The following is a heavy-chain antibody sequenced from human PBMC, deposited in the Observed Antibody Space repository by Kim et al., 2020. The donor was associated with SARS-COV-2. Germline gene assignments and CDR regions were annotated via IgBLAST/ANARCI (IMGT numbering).Heavy chain of an antibody. J-gene: IGHJ3*02. CDR2: IIPIFGTA. Sequence: SVKVSCKASGGTFSSYAISWVRQAPGQGLEWMGGIIPIFGTANYAQKFQGRVTITADESTSTAYMELSSLRSEDTAVYYCARGGTYYYDSSGSLASFDAFDIWGQGTMVTVSS. V-gene: IGHV1-69*13. CDR3: ARGGTYYYDSSGSLASFDAFDI. D-gene: IGHD3-22*01. CDR1: GGTFSSYA.